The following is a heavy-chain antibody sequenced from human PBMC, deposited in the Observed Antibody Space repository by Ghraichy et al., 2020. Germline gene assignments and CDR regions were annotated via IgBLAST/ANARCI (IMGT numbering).Heavy chain of an antibody. CDR1: GGSIGGYY. J-gene: IGHJ4*02. CDR2: INYVGVT. D-gene: IGHD2-15*01. Sequence: SETLSLTCSVYGGSIGGYYWSWIRQSPGQGLEWIGEINYVGVTIYNPSLESRVTISLDTYDNQFSLSLTSLTAADTALYFCARGRYCGGGACYPRPSSFDDWGQGSPVTVSS. CDR3: ARGRYCGGGACYPRPSSFDD. V-gene: IGHV4-34*01.